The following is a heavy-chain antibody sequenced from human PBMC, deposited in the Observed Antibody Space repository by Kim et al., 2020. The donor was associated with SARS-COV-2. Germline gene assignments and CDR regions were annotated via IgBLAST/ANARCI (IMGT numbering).Heavy chain of an antibody. D-gene: IGHD1-26*01. J-gene: IGHJ4*02. V-gene: IGHV3-73*01. CDR3: TTHVPVYSGSYAY. Sequence: GGSLRLSCAASGFTFSGSAMHWVRQASGKGLEWVGRIRSKANSYATAYAASVKGRFTISRDDSKNTAYLQMNSLKTEDTAVYYCTTHVPVYSGSYAYWGQGTLVTVSS. CDR1: GFTFSGSA. CDR2: IRSKANSYAT.